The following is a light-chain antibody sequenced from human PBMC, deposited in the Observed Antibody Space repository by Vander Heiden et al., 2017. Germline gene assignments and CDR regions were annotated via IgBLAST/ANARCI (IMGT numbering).Light chain of an antibody. J-gene: IGLJ1*01. CDR2: ANT. V-gene: IGLV1-40*01. Sequence: VLTQPPSLSRPPAPTATTPCTSRNSTIGGGYPLHWYQQLPGTAPKLLISANTSRPSGVPDRFSGSKSGTSASLAITGLRAEDEGDYYCQSYDASLSGYVFGTGTSVTVL. CDR3: QSYDASLSGYV. CDR1: NSTIGGGYP.